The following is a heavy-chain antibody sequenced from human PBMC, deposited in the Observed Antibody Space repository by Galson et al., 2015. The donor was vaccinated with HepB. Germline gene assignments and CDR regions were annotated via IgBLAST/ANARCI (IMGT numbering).Heavy chain of an antibody. CDR1: GGSISSSSYY. V-gene: IGHV4-39*01. D-gene: IGHD5-24*01. Sequence: SETLSLTCTVSGGSISSSSYYWGWIRQPPGKGLEWIGSIYYSGSTYYNPSLKSRVTISVDTSKNQFSLKLSSVTAADTAVYYCARGDGYLGIPWGQGTLVTVSS. CDR2: IYYSGST. CDR3: ARGDGYLGIP. J-gene: IGHJ4*02.